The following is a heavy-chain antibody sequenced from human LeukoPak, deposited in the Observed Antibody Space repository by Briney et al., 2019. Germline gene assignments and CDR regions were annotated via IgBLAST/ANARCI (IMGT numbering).Heavy chain of an antibody. Sequence: GGSLRLSCAASGFTFSSYAMSWVRQAPGKGLEWVSSISGSGATTNYADSVKGRFTISRDNAKNSLYLQMNSLRAEDTAVYYCAKSDFNIAVIDIWGQGTMVTVSS. CDR3: AKSDFNIAVIDI. CDR2: ISGSGATT. V-gene: IGHV3-23*01. J-gene: IGHJ3*02. D-gene: IGHD6-19*01. CDR1: GFTFSSYA.